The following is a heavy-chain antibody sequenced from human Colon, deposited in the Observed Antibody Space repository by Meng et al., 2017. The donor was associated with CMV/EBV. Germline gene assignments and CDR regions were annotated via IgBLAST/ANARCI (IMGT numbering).Heavy chain of an antibody. CDR2: INPNSGDA. V-gene: IGHV1-2*02. CDR3: AREGTYASSSGLGL. J-gene: IGHJ4*02. D-gene: IGHD3-16*01. CDR1: GYTANGYY. Sequence: ASVQVSCKTSGYTANGYYIHWVRQAPGQGLEWMGWINPNSGDANYARTFLGRVTMTADTSISTVYMELRGLRSGDTAVYYCAREGTYASSSGLGLWGPGALVTVSS.